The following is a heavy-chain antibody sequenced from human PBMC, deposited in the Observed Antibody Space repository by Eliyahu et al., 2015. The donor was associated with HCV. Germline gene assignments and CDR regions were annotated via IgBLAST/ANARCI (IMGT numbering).Heavy chain of an antibody. D-gene: IGHD7-27*01. CDR3: ARDNWGSLDY. V-gene: IGHV4-61*01. CDR2: SGAGTA. CDR1: GDSVKSTSRY. J-gene: IGHJ4*02. Sequence: QVQLQASGPGQVKPSETLSLTCTVSGDSVKSTSRYWSWIRQAPGKGLEWIGYSGAGTANYNPSLKSRLTISVDTPKNQFSLRLNSVTAADTAVYFCARDNWGSLDYWGQGILITVSS.